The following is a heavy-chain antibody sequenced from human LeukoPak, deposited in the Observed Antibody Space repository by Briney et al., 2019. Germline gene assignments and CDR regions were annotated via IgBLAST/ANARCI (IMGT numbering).Heavy chain of an antibody. CDR2: IYHSGST. J-gene: IGHJ5*02. V-gene: IGHV4-38-2*02. Sequence: SETLSLTCTVSGYSIGSGFYWGWIRQFHGKGLQWIGSIYHSGSTYYNPSLRGRVTISLDTSKNQFSLKLTSVTAADTAVYFCARAGSGTYLSWGDTWGQGTLVTVSS. D-gene: IGHD3-10*01. CDR3: ARAGSGTYLSWGDT. CDR1: GYSIGSGFY.